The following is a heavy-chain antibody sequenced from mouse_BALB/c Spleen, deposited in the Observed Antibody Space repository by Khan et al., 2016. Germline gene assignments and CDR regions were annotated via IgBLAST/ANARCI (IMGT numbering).Heavy chain of an antibody. CDR1: GYAFTGSN. Sequence: QQSGPELVKPGASVKVSCKASGYAFTGSNMYRVKQSHGKSLEWIGYIDPYNGGTNYSPKFKGTATLTVDNPYSTAYMHPNSLTSEDSAVFYCSREQLWDARDDWWRGTSDT. CDR3: SREQLWDARDD. V-gene: IGHV1S135*01. D-gene: IGHD1-1*02. J-gene: IGHJ4*01. CDR2: IDPYNGGT.